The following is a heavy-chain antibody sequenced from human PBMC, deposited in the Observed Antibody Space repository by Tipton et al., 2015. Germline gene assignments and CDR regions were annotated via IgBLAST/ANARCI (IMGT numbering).Heavy chain of an antibody. CDR1: SDSINKYY. D-gene: IGHD4-23*01. Sequence: LSLTCTVSSDSINKYYWSWIRQPPGKELQWIGYIQYSGGTNYNPSLESRVSMSVDTSKTQFSLEMRSVTATDTAVYYCARARGRHGGLFDSWGQGTLVTVSS. V-gene: IGHV4-59*01. CDR3: ARARGRHGGLFDS. J-gene: IGHJ4*02. CDR2: IQYSGGT.